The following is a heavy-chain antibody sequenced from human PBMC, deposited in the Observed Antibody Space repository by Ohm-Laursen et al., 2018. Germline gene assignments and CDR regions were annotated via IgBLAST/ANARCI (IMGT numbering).Heavy chain of an antibody. J-gene: IGHJ5*02. D-gene: IGHD5-12*01. CDR2: FDPEDGET. V-gene: IGHV1-24*01. Sequence: SVKVSCKVSGYTLTELSMHWVRQAPGKGLEWMGGFDPEDGETIYAQKFQGRVTMTEDTSTDTAYMELSSLRSEDTAVYYCATGVATSQNWFDPWGQGTLVTVSS. CDR1: GYTLTELS. CDR3: ATGVATSQNWFDP.